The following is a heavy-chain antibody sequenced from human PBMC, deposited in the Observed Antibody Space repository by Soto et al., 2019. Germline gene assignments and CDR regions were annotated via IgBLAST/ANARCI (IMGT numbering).Heavy chain of an antibody. Sequence: QVQLVQSGAEVKKPGASVKVSCRASGYTFHSYGISWVRQAPGQGLEWMGWISAYNGNTSYAQNFQGRVTLTTDTXXSTVYMELRSLRSDDTAVYYCARTEPVVVVDASDYWGQGTLVTVSS. V-gene: IGHV1-18*01. CDR2: ISAYNGNT. CDR1: GYTFHSYG. CDR3: ARTEPVVVVDASDY. J-gene: IGHJ4*02. D-gene: IGHD2-15*01.